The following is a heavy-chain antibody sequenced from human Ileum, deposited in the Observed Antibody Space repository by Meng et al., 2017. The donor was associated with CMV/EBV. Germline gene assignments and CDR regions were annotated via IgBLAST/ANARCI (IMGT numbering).Heavy chain of an antibody. V-gene: IGHV4-34*01. CDR2: INHSGST. CDR1: GGSFSGYY. J-gene: IGHJ5*02. D-gene: IGHD3-3*01. Sequence: YGGSFSGYYWSWIRQPPGKGLGWIGEINHSGSTNYNPSLKSRVTISVDTSKNQFSLKLSSVTAADTAVYYCARGVKLRFLELIWFDPWGQGTLVTVSS. CDR3: ARGVKLRFLELIWFDP.